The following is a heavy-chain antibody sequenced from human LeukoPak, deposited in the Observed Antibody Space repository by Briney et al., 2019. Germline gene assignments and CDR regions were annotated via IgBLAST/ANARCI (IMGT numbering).Heavy chain of an antibody. D-gene: IGHD6-19*01. CDR1: GGSISSSSYY. CDR3: ARRVAVVYFDY. Sequence: PSETLSLTCTVSGGSISSSSYYWGWIRQPPGKGLEWIGSIYYSGSTYYNPSLKSRVTISVDTSKNQFSLKLSSVTAADTAVYYCARRVAVVYFDYWGQGTLVTVSS. CDR2: IYYSGST. J-gene: IGHJ4*02. V-gene: IGHV4-39*01.